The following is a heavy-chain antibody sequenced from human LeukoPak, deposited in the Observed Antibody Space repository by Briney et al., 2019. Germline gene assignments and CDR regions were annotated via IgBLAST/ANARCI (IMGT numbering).Heavy chain of an antibody. CDR3: ARRDYYYYYMDV. CDR1: GGSISSYY. J-gene: IGHJ6*03. CDR2: IYTSGST. V-gene: IGHV4-4*09. Sequence: SETLSLTYTVSGGSISSYYWSWIRQPPGKGLEWIGYIYTSGSTNYNPSLKSRVTISVDTSKNQFSLKLSSVTAADTAVYYCARRDYYYYYMDVWGKGTTVTVSS.